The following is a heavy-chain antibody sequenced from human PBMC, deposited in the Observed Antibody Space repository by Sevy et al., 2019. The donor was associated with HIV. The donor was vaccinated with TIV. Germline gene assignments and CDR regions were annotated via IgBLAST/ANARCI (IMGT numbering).Heavy chain of an antibody. D-gene: IGHD5-12*01. CDR3: ARDLALVATITYYYGMDV. V-gene: IGHV3-21*01. CDR1: GFTFSSYS. CDR2: ISSSSSYI. Sequence: GGSLRLSCAASGFTFSSYSMNWVRQAPGKGLEWVSSISSSSSYIYYADSVKGRFTISRDNSKNSLYLQMNSLRAEDTAVYYWARDLALVATITYYYGMDVWGQGTTVTVSS. J-gene: IGHJ6*02.